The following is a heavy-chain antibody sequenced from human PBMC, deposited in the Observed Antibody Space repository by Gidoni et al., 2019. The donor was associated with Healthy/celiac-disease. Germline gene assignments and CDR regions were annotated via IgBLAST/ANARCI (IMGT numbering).Heavy chain of an antibody. CDR2: ISGSGGST. Sequence: EVQLLGAGGGLVQPGGSLRLSCAASGFTFSSYAMRWVREAPGKGLVWVAAISGSGGSTYYADSGESRFTISRDNSKNTLYLQMNSLRAEDTAVYYCAKDQKSGGAFDYWGQGTLVTVSS. CDR1: GFTFSSYA. CDR3: AKDQKSGGAFDY. J-gene: IGHJ4*02. D-gene: IGHD3-16*01. V-gene: IGHV3-23*01.